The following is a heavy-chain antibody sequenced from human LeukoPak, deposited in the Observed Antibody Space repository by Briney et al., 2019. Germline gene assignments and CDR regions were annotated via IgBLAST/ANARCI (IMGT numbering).Heavy chain of an antibody. CDR2: INPNSGGT. V-gene: IGHV1-2*02. J-gene: IGHJ5*02. CDR3: ARENPLSFMVRGVILWFDP. CDR1: GYTFTGYY. D-gene: IGHD3-10*01. Sequence: GASVKVSCKASGYTFTGYYMHWVRQAPGQGLEWMGWINPNSGGTYYAQKFQGRVTMTRDTSISTAYMELSRLRSDDTAVYYCARENPLSFMVRGVILWFDPWGQGTLVTVSS.